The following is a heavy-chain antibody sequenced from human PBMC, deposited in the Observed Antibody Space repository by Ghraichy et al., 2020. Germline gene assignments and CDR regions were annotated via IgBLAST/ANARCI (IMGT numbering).Heavy chain of an antibody. J-gene: IGHJ4*02. V-gene: IGHV4-34*01. CDR1: GGSFSGYY. D-gene: IGHD3-3*01. Sequence: GSLRLSCAVYGGSFSGYYWSWIRQPPGKGLEWIGEINHSGSTNYNPSLKSRVTISVDTSKNQFSLKLSSVTAADTTVYYCSRGRALITIFGVVTHGGQCFDYWCQQTLVTVSS. CDR2: INHSGST. CDR3: SRGRALITIFGVVTHGGQCFDY.